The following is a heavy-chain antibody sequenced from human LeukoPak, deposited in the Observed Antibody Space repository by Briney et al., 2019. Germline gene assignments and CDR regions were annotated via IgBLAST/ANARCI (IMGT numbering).Heavy chain of an antibody. CDR1: GFTFSSYS. Sequence: PGGSLRLSCAASGFTFSSYSMNWVRQAPGKGLEWVSSTSSSSSYIYYADSVKGRFTISRDNSKDTLYLQMNSLRAEDTALYYCAIRFGRLEAGGTPFDSWGQGTLVTVSS. CDR3: AIRFGRLEAGGTPFDS. J-gene: IGHJ4*02. CDR2: TSSSSSYI. V-gene: IGHV3-21*01. D-gene: IGHD6-13*01.